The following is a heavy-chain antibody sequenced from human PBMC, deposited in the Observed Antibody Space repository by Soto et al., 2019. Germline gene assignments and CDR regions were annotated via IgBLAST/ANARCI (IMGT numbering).Heavy chain of an antibody. Sequence: SLRLSCAASGFTFSSYAMSWVRQAPGKGLEWVSAISGSGGSTYYADSVKGRFTISRDNSKNTLYLQMNSLRAEDTAVYYCAKDPDPYYYDSSGYPAYWGQGTLVTVSS. CDR2: ISGSGGST. J-gene: IGHJ4*02. V-gene: IGHV3-23*01. CDR3: AKDPDPYYYDSSGYPAY. D-gene: IGHD3-22*01. CDR1: GFTFSSYA.